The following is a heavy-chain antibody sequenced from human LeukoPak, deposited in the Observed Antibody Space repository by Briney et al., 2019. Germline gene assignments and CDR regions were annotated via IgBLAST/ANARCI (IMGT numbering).Heavy chain of an antibody. V-gene: IGHV1-24*01. CDR1: GYTLTELS. CDR2: FDPEDGET. D-gene: IGHD2-2*01. CDR3: ATLRYCSSTSCPRDYYYGMDV. Sequence: ASVKVSCKVSGYTLTELSMHWVRQAPGKGLEWMGGFDPEDGETIYAQKFQGRVTMTEDTSTDTAYMELSSLRSEDTAAYYCATLRYCSSTSCPRDYYYGMDVWGQGTTVTVSS. J-gene: IGHJ6*02.